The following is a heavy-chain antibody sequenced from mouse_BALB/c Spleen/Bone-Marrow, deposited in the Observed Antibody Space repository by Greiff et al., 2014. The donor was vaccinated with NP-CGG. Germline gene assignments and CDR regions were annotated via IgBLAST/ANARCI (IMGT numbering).Heavy chain of an antibody. Sequence: VHVKQSGPELVKPGASVKMSCKASGYTFTSYVMHWVKQKPGQGLEWIGYINPYNDGTKYNEKFKGKATLTSDKSSSTAYMELSSLTSEDSAVYYCARSLLRYYAMDYWGQGTSVIVSS. CDR2: INPYNDGT. CDR3: ARSLLRYYAMDY. J-gene: IGHJ4*01. CDR1: GYTFTSYV. D-gene: IGHD1-1*01. V-gene: IGHV1-14*01.